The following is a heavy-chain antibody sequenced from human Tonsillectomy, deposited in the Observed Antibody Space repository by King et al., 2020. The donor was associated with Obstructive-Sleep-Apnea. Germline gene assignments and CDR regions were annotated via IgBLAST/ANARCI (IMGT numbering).Heavy chain of an antibody. CDR2: IYYSGST. V-gene: IGHV4-30-4*01. CDR3: ARGGSSSWHFDY. CDR1: GGSISSGDYY. J-gene: IGHJ4*02. Sequence: QLQESGPGLVKPSQTLSLTCTVSGGSISSGDYYWSWIRQPPGKGLEWIGYIYYSGSTFYNPALKIRVTISVDKSKNQFSLKLSSVTAADTAVYYCARGGSSSWHFDYWGQGTLVTVSS. D-gene: IGHD6-13*01.